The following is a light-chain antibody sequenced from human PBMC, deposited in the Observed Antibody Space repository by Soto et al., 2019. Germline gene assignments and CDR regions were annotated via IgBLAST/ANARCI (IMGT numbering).Light chain of an antibody. CDR1: QSISSY. J-gene: IGKJ1*01. CDR2: AAS. CDR3: QQSYSTPGT. Sequence: DLPITQSPSSPSSSLVERGPIPCRASQSISSYLNWYQQKPGKAPKLLIYAASSLQSGVPSRFSGSGSGTDFTLTISSLQPEDFATYYCQQSYSTPGTFGQGTKVDI. V-gene: IGKV1-39*01.